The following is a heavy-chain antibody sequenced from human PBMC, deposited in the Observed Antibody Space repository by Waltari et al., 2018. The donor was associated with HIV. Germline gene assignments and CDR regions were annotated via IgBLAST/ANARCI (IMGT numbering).Heavy chain of an antibody. V-gene: IGHV3-33*01. Sequence: QVQLVESGGGVVQPGTSLTLSCAVSGFTFSNFAIHWVRQSTGKGRGWLAVCWSDGAEISYADSVKGRFTVSKDSSQKTLYLHLTSLRAEDTALYYCARGYSSSRWIPLYHWGRGTLVTVSS. D-gene: IGHD6-6*01. CDR1: GFTFSNFA. CDR2: CWSDGAEI. CDR3: ARGYSSSRWIPLYH. J-gene: IGHJ4*02.